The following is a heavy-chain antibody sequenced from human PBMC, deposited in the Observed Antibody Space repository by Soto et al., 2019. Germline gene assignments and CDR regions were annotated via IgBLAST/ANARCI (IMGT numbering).Heavy chain of an antibody. J-gene: IGHJ5*02. CDR2: IFYLGSS. CDR1: GDSIISSDFY. D-gene: IGHD3-3*02. Sequence: LSETLSLTCTVSGDSIISSDFYWGWVRQPPGKGLEWIGSIFYLGSSYYNPSLKSRVTMSVDTSKNQFSLRLRSVTAADTALYFCARHSLALRKNNWFDPWGQGIMVT. V-gene: IGHV4-39*01. CDR3: ARHSLALRKNNWFDP.